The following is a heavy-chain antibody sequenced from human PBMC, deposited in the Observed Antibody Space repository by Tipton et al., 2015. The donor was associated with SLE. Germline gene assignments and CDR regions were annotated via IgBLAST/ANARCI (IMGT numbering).Heavy chain of an antibody. CDR2: IYYRGST. CDR3: ARDRPDYYLDY. D-gene: IGHD1-14*01. J-gene: IGHJ4*02. V-gene: IGHV4-38-2*02. CDR1: GFSISSAYY. Sequence: TLSLTCAVSGFSISSAYYWGWIRQPPGKGLEWIGNIYYRGSTYYNPSLKSRVTISVDTSKNQFSLKLSSVTAADTAVYYCARDRPDYYLDYWGQGILVTVSS.